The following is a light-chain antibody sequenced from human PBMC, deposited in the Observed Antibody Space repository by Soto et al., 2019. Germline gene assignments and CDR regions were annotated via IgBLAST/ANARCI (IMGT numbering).Light chain of an antibody. Sequence: QSVLTQPASVSGSPGQSITISCTGTSSDVGGYNYVSWYQQHPGKAPKLMIYDVSNRPSGVSNRFSGSKSGNTASLTISGLQAEDEADYSCSSYTSSSTIVFGSGTKVTVL. CDR2: DVS. J-gene: IGLJ1*01. V-gene: IGLV2-14*01. CDR1: SSDVGGYNY. CDR3: SSYTSSSTIV.